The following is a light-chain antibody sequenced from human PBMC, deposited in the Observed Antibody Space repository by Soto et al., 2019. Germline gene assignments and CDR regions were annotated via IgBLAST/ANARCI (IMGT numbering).Light chain of an antibody. CDR2: GAS. Sequence: EIVMTQSPATLSVSPGERATLSCRASQSVSSNLAWYQQKPGQAPRRLLYGASTRATGIPARFSGSGSGTEFTLTISSLQSEDFAVYYCQQYNNWPLLTFGPGTKVDI. J-gene: IGKJ3*01. V-gene: IGKV3-15*01. CDR1: QSVSSN. CDR3: QQYNNWPLLT.